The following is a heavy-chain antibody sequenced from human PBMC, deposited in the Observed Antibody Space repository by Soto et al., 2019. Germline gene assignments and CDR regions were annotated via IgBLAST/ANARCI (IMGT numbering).Heavy chain of an antibody. CDR3: ARGMTPPGAPAWYYFDS. Sequence: SEPLSLPCTVSDASITVSSYWSWIQHPAVKGLEWIGRFSLSGTTNYNPSLRSRVTMSADVSKNQFSLRLTSVTAADTALYYCARGMTPPGAPAWYYFDSWGQGTLVPVSS. J-gene: IGHJ4*02. CDR2: FSLSGTT. CDR1: DASITVSSY. D-gene: IGHD2-8*02. V-gene: IGHV4-4*07.